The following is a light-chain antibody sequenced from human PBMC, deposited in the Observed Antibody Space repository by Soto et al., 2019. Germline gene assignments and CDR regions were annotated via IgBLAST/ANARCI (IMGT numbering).Light chain of an antibody. V-gene: IGKV1-39*01. J-gene: IGKJ4*01. CDR2: AAS. Sequence: DIQMTQSPSSLSASVGDRVTITCRASQSISTYLNWYQQKPGKAPKLLIYAASRLQSGVPSRFSGSESGTDFTLTISSLQPEDFATYYCQQSYSTPLTFGGGTKVEIK. CDR3: QQSYSTPLT. CDR1: QSISTY.